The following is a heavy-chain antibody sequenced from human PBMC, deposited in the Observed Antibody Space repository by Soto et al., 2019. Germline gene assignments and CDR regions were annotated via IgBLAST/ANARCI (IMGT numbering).Heavy chain of an antibody. J-gene: IGHJ4*02. CDR1: GFTFSTYA. D-gene: IGHD6-25*01. CDR3: AKREAVFRTGFDY. V-gene: IGHV3-23*01. CDR2: IGGSGGGT. Sequence: EVQLLESGGGLVQPGGSLRLSCAASGFTFSTYAVNWVRQAPGKGLEWVSAIGGSGGGTYYADAVKGRFTISRDNSNNTLYLQMNSLRAEDTAIYYCAKREAVFRTGFDYWGQGTLVTVSS.